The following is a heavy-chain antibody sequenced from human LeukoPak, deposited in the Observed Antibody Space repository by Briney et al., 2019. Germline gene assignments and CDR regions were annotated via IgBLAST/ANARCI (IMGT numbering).Heavy chain of an antibody. D-gene: IGHD6-19*01. CDR2: ISWNSGSI. Sequence: GRSLRLSCAASGFTFDDYAMHWVRQAPGKGLEWVSGISWNSGSIGYADSVKGRFTISRDNAKNSLYLQMNSLRAEDTALYYCAKDRSGWDKTFDYWGQGTLVTVSS. CDR3: AKDRSGWDKTFDY. V-gene: IGHV3-9*01. J-gene: IGHJ4*02. CDR1: GFTFDDYA.